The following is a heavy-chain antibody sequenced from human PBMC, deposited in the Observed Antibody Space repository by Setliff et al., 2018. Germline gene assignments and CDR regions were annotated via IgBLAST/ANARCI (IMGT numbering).Heavy chain of an antibody. CDR1: GGSISSGGYY. CDR3: ARQVEMATIAFDV. Sequence: SETLSLTCTVSGGSISSGGYYWSWIRQHPGKGLEWIGYIYYSGSTYYNPSLKSRVTISVDTSKDQFSLRLTSMTAADTAVYYCARQVEMATIAFDVWGQGTMVT. D-gene: IGHD5-12*01. V-gene: IGHV4-31*03. J-gene: IGHJ3*01. CDR2: IYYSGST.